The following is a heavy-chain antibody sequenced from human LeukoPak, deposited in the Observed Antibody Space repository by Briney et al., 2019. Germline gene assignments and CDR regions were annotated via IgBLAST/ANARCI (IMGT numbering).Heavy chain of an antibody. Sequence: PGGSLILSCSASGFSFSDSYMSWFRLSAEKGLEWIAYITSSGTTTEYADSVKGRFTISRVNAKNSVYLQMNSLRPEDTAVYYCARDPDYGDPYWGQGTLVTVSS. D-gene: IGHD4/OR15-4a*01. CDR1: GFSFSDSY. J-gene: IGHJ4*02. CDR3: ARDPDYGDPY. V-gene: IGHV3-11*01. CDR2: ITSSGTTT.